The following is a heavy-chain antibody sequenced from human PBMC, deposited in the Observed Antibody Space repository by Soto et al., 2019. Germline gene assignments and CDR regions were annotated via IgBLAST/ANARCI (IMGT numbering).Heavy chain of an antibody. CDR2: MNPNRTNT. J-gene: IGHJ5*02. CDR1: GYTFTTYD. Sequence: QVQLMQSGAEVKKPGASVKVSCKASGYTFTTYDINWVRQAPGQGLEWMGWMNPNRTNTGYAEKFQGRVNMPRDTSISTAYMELSSLRYDDTAVYYCVRGGFLSHDHVIIAPATLGGAPWGQGTLVTVSS. D-gene: IGHD2-2*01. V-gene: IGHV1-8*01. CDR3: VRGGFLSHDHVIIAPATLGGAP.